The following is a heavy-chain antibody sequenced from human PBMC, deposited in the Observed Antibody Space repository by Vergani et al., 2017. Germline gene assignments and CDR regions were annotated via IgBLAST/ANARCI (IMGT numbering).Heavy chain of an antibody. J-gene: IGHJ6*02. Sequence: QVQLQESGPGLVKPSQTLSLTCTVSGGSISSGGYYWSWIRQHPGKGLEWIGYIYYSGSTYYNPSLKSRVTISVDTSKNQFSLKLSSVTAADPAVYYCARGRSGSPPHPYYYYYGMDGWGQGTTVTVSS. CDR3: ARGRSGSPPHPYYYYYGMDG. CDR1: GGSISSGGYY. V-gene: IGHV4-31*03. CDR2: IYYSGST. D-gene: IGHD6-13*01.